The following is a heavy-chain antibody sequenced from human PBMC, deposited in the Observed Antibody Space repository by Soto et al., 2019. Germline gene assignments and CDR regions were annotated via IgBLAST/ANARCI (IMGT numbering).Heavy chain of an antibody. CDR2: IIPIFGTA. V-gene: IGHV1-69*06. D-gene: IGHD6-13*01. CDR1: GGTFSSYA. Sequence: GASVKVSCKASGGTFSSYAISWVRQAPGQGLEWMGGIIPIFGTANYAQKFQGRVTITADKSTSTAYMELSSLRSEDTAVYYCASTIIAAAVTYNWFDPWGQGTLVTVS. J-gene: IGHJ5*02. CDR3: ASTIIAAAVTYNWFDP.